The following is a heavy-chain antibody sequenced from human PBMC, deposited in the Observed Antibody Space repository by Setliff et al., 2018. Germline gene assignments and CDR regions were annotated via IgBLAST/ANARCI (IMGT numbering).Heavy chain of an antibody. CDR3: ARVDTAMVTGVDY. J-gene: IGHJ4*02. V-gene: IGHV4-61*01. Sequence: SETLSLTCTVSGGSVSSGSYYWSWIRQPPGKGLEWIGYIYYSGSTNYNPSLKSRVTISVDTSKNQFSLKLSSVTAADTAVYYCARVDTAMVTGVDYWGQGTLVTVSS. D-gene: IGHD5-18*01. CDR2: IYYSGST. CDR1: GGSVSSGSYY.